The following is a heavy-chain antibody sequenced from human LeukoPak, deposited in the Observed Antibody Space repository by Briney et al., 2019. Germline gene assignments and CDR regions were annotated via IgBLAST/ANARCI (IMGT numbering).Heavy chain of an antibody. CDR3: ARDIVVVPAASPWFDP. D-gene: IGHD2-2*01. CDR2: IYTSGST. J-gene: IGHJ5*02. V-gene: IGHV4-61*02. Sequence: SETLSLTCTVSGGSISSGSYYWSWIRQPAGKGLEWIGRIYTSGSTNYNPSLKSRVTISVDTSKNQFSLKLSSVTAADTAVYYCARDIVVVPAASPWFDPWAREPWSPSPQ. CDR1: GGSISSGSYY.